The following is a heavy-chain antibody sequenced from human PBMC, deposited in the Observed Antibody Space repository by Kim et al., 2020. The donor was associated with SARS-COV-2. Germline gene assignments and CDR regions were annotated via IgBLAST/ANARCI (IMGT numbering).Heavy chain of an antibody. V-gene: IGHV4-39*02. D-gene: IGHD6-13*01. CDR3: ARDSSSWDDAFDI. CDR2: IYYSGST. J-gene: IGHJ3*02. CDR1: GDSISSSSYY. Sequence: SETLSLTCTVSGDSISSSSYYWGWIRQPPGKGLEWIGSIYYSGSTYYNPSLKSRVTISVDTSKNQFSLKLSSVTAADTAVYYCARDSSSWDDAFDIWGQGTMVTVSS.